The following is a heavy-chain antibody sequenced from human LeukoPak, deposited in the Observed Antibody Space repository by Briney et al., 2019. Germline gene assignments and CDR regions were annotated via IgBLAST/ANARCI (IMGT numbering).Heavy chain of an antibody. V-gene: IGHV4-34*01. J-gene: IGHJ4*02. CDR2: INHSGSI. Sequence: SETLSLTCAVDGGSFSGYYWSWIRQPPGKGLEWIGEINHSGSINYNPSLKSRVTISVDTSKNQFSLKLSSVTAADTAVYYCARVSYFWSGYYMFDYWGQGTLVTVSS. CDR1: GGSFSGYY. CDR3: ARVSYFWSGYYMFDY. D-gene: IGHD3-3*01.